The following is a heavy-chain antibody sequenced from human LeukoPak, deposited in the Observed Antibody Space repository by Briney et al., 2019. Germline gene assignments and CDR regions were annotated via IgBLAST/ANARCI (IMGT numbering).Heavy chain of an antibody. V-gene: IGHV3-23*01. Sequence: GGSLRLSCASSGFTFSSYAMSWVRKAPGKGLEWVSAISGSGGSTYYADSVKGRFTISRDNSKNTLYLQMNSLRAEDTAVYYCANGDGAIACYYFDYWGQGTLVTVSS. D-gene: IGHD1-26*01. J-gene: IGHJ4*02. CDR2: ISGSGGST. CDR1: GFTFSSYA. CDR3: ANGDGAIACYYFDY.